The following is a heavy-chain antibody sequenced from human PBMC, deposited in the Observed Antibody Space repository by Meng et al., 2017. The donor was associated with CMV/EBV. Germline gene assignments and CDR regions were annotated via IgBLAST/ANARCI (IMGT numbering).Heavy chain of an antibody. J-gene: IGHJ6*02. CDR2: IYYSGST. CDR1: GGSISSSSYY. D-gene: IGHD3-3*01. CDR3: ARHVHDFWCGYYPPYYYYGMDV. V-gene: IGHV4-39*01. Sequence: GSLRLSCTVSGGSISSSSYYWGWIRQPPGKGLEWIGSIYYSGSTYYNPSLKSRVTISVDTSKNQFSLKLSSVTAADTAVYYCARHVHDFWCGYYPPYYYYGMDVWGQGTTVTVSS.